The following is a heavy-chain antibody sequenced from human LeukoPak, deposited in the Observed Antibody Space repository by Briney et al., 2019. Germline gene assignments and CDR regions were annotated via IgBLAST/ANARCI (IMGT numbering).Heavy chain of an antibody. Sequence: PSETLSLTCTVSGGSISSSSYFWGWIRQPPGKGLEWIGSIYYSGSTYYNPSLKSRVTISVDTSKNQFSLKLSSVTAADTAVYYCAAVRGNYFDYWGQGTLVTVSS. V-gene: IGHV4-39*01. CDR3: AAVRGNYFDY. J-gene: IGHJ4*02. CDR1: GGSISSSSYF. D-gene: IGHD3-10*01. CDR2: IYYSGST.